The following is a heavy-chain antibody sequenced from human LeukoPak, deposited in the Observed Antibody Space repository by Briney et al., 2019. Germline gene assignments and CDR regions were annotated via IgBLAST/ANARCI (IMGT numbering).Heavy chain of an antibody. D-gene: IGHD6-19*01. CDR3: ARDRISQWLTPLGY. CDR1: GFTFSSYS. CDR2: ISSSSSYM. V-gene: IGHV3-21*01. J-gene: IGHJ4*02. Sequence: GGSLRLSCAASGFTFSSYSMNWVRQAPGKGLEWVSSISSSSSYMYYADSVKGRFTISRDNAKNSLYLQMNSLRAEDTAVYYCARDRISQWLTPLGYWGQGTLVTVSS.